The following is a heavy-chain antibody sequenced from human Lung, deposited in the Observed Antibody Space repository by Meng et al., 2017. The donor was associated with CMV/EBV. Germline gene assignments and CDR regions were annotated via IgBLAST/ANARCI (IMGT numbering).Heavy chain of an antibody. CDR3: ARVDCSSTSCYLLDGWFDP. CDR1: GYTFTGYY. V-gene: IGHV1-2*02. D-gene: IGHD2-2*01. Sequence: ASVKVSCKASGYTFTGYYMHWVRQAPGQGLEWMGWINPNSGGTNYAQKFQGRVTMTRDTSISTAYMELSRLRSDDTAVYYCARVDCSSTSCYLLDGWFDPWGQGTLVTVSS. J-gene: IGHJ5*02. CDR2: INPNSGGT.